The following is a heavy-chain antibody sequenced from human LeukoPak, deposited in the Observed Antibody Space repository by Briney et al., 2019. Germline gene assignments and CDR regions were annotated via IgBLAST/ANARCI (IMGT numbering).Heavy chain of an antibody. CDR2: INHSGST. CDR1: GGSFSGYY. D-gene: IGHD3-10*01. J-gene: IGHJ4*02. V-gene: IGHV4-34*01. CDR3: ARRRATMVRGAPYYFDY. Sequence: SETLSLTCAVYGGSFSGYYWSWIRQPPGKGLEWIGEINHSGSTNYNPSLKGRVTISVDTSKNQFSLKLSSVTAADTAVYYCARRRATMVRGAPYYFDYWGQGTLVTVSS.